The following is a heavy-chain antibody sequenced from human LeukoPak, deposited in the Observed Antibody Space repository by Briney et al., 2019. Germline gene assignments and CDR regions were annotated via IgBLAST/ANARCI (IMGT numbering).Heavy chain of an antibody. CDR3: ASSPYYYDSSGYYGAPSFDH. CDR2: ISYDGSNK. CDR1: GFTFSSYA. V-gene: IGHV3-30-3*01. D-gene: IGHD3-22*01. J-gene: IGHJ4*02. Sequence: GGSLRLSCAASGFTFSSYAMHWVRQAPGKGLEWVAVISYDGSNKYYADSVKGRFTISRDNSKNTLYLQMNSLRAEDTAVYYCASSPYYYDSSGYYGAPSFDHWGQGTLVTISS.